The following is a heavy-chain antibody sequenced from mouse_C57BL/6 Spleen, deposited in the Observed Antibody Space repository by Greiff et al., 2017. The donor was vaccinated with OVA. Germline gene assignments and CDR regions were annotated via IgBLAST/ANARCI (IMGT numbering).Heavy chain of an antibody. D-gene: IGHD1-1*01. CDR1: GYTFTSYW. CDR2: IDPSDSET. J-gene: IGHJ1*03. V-gene: IGHV1-52*01. Sequence: VQLQQPGAELVRPGSSVKLSCKASGYTFTSYWMHWVKQRPIQGLEWIGNIDPSDSETHYNQKFKDKATLTVDKSSSTAYMQLSSLTSEDSAVYSCARAGSIPWYFDVWGTGTTVTVSS. CDR3: ARAGSIPWYFDV.